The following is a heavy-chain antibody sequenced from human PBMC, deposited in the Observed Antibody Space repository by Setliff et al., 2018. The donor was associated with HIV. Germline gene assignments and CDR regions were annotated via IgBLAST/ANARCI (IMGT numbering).Heavy chain of an antibody. Sequence: PSETLSLTCAVSGESFSGYSWNWIRQPPGKGLEWIGKIKHTGSTDYSPSFKSRVTLSVDTSENRFSLKLTSLTAADTAVYYCARGVYSRITMVRGITEPRGEYFGFWGQGILVTVSS. J-gene: IGHJ4*02. V-gene: IGHV4-34*01. CDR3: ARGVYSRITMVRGITEPRGEYFGF. CDR1: GESFSGYS. CDR2: IKHTGST. D-gene: IGHD3-10*01.